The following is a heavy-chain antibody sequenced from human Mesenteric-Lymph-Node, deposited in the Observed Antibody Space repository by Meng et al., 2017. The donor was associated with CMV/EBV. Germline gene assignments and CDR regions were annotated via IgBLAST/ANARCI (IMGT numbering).Heavy chain of an antibody. J-gene: IGHJ4*02. CDR1: GGTFSNHA. CDR3: ATDYSGSGSFYNALFY. D-gene: IGHD3-10*01. Sequence: SGGTFSNHAFSWMPQAPGQGLEWMGGTIPIFGPANYAQTLKDRVTIPADESTTTVYMELSSLRSEDTALYYCATDYSGSGSFYNALFYWGQGTLVTVSS. CDR2: TIPIFGPA. V-gene: IGHV1-69*01.